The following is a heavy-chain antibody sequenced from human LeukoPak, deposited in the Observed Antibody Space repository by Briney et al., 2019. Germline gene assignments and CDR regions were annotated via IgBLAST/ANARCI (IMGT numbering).Heavy chain of an antibody. CDR3: ARDLTGDADGYPNAFDI. Sequence: SETLSLTCTVSGGSISSYYWSWIRQPPGKGLEWIGYIYYSGSTNYNPSLKSRVTISVDTSKNQFSLKLSSVTAADTAVYYCARDLTGDADGYPNAFDIWGQGTMVTVSS. D-gene: IGHD7-27*01. CDR1: GGSISSYY. V-gene: IGHV4-59*01. J-gene: IGHJ3*02. CDR2: IYYSGST.